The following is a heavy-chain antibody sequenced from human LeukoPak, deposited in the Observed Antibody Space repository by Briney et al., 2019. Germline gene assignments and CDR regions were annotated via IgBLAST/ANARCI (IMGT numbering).Heavy chain of an antibody. D-gene: IGHD3-10*01. Sequence: GGSLRLSCAASGFTFSSYSMNWVRQAPGKGLEWVSSISSSSSYIYYADSVKGRFTISRDNAKNSLYLQMSSLRAEDTAVYYCARDQIAPWFGELLYTPDAFDIWGQGTMVTVSS. J-gene: IGHJ3*02. CDR3: ARDQIAPWFGELLYTPDAFDI. CDR1: GFTFSSYS. CDR2: ISSSSSYI. V-gene: IGHV3-21*01.